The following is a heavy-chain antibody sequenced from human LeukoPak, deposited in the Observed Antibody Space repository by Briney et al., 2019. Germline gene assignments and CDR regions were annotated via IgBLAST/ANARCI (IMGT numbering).Heavy chain of an antibody. D-gene: IGHD2-2*01. J-gene: IGHJ4*02. CDR3: AKLPAAIRTLDY. Sequence: GGSLRLSCTASGFTFRNYAMSWVRQAPGKGLEWVSAISGSGGSTYYADSVKGRFTISRDNSKNTLYLQMNSLRAEDTALYYCAKLPAAIRTLDYWGQGTLVTVSS. CDR1: GFTFRNYA. CDR2: ISGSGGST. V-gene: IGHV3-23*01.